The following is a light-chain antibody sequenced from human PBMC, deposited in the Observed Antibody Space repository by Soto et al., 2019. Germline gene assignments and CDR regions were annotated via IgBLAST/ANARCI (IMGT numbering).Light chain of an antibody. CDR1: SSDVGGYNY. J-gene: IGLJ2*01. V-gene: IGLV2-11*01. CDR2: DVS. Sequence: QSVLTQPRSVSGSPGQSVTISCTGTSSDVGGYNYVSWYQQHPRKAPKLMIYDVSKRPSGVPDRFSGSKSGNTASLTISGLQAEDEADYYCCSYAGSYTLVFGGGTKVTVL. CDR3: CSYAGSYTLV.